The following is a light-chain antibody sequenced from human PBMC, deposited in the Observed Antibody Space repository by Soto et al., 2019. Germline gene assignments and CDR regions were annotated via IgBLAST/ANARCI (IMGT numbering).Light chain of an antibody. V-gene: IGLV4-60*03. J-gene: IGLJ3*02. CDR2: LEGSGSY. CDR3: ETWDSTCV. Sequence: QSVLTQSSSASASPGSSVKLTCTLSSGHSSYIIAWHQQQPGKAPRYLMKLEGSGSYNKGSGVPDRFSGSSSGADRYLTISNLQSEDEADYYCETWDSTCVFGGGTKLTVL. CDR1: SGHSSYI.